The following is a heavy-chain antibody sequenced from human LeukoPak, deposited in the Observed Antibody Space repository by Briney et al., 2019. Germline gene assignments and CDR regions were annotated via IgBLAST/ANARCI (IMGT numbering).Heavy chain of an antibody. CDR2: INPNSGCT. CDR1: GYTFAGYY. J-gene: IGHJ4*02. D-gene: IGHD6-13*01. Sequence: ASVKVSCKASGYTFAGYYMHWVRQAPGQGLEWMGWINPNSGCTNYAQMFQGRVTMTLDTSISTAYMDLSRLRSDDTAVYYCAILGAAADANWGQGTLVTVSS. CDR3: AILGAAADAN. V-gene: IGHV1-2*02.